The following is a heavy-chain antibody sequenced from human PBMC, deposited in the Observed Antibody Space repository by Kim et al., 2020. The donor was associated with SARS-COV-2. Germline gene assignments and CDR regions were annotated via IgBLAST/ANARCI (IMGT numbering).Heavy chain of an antibody. Sequence: SETLSLTCTVSGGSVSSGSYYWSWIRQPPGKGLEWIGYIYYSGSTNYNPSLKSRVTISVDTSKNQFSLKLSSVTAADTAVYYCARGELDYYDSSGYYATDAFDIWGQGTMVTVSS. D-gene: IGHD3-22*01. CDR2: IYYSGST. CDR3: ARGELDYYDSSGYYATDAFDI. J-gene: IGHJ3*02. CDR1: GGSVSSGSYY. V-gene: IGHV4-61*01.